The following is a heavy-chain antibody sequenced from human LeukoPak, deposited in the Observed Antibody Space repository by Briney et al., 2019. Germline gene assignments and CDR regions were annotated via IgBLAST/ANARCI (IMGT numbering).Heavy chain of an antibody. D-gene: IGHD4-17*01. J-gene: IGHJ4*02. CDR1: GFTFSSYW. Sequence: PGGSLRLSCAASGFTFSSYWMHWVRQAPGKGLVWVSRINTDGSSTTYADSVKGRFSISRDNAKNTLYLQMSSLRAEDTAVYYCARGPQGVTRPEYWGQGTLVTVSS. CDR2: INTDGSST. V-gene: IGHV3-74*01. CDR3: ARGPQGVTRPEY.